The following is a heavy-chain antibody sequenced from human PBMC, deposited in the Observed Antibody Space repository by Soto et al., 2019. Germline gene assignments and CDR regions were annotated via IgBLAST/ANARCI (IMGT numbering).Heavy chain of an antibody. D-gene: IGHD3-9*01. Sequence: EVQLVQSGAEVKKPGESLKISCKGSGYTFNTYWIGWVRQMPGKGLEWMGIVYPGEYETRYSPSCEGQVTISADKSITTAYLQWSRLKASDTAMYYCTRRLADYWGQGTLVTVSP. J-gene: IGHJ4*02. CDR3: TRRLADY. CDR2: VYPGEYET. V-gene: IGHV5-51*03. CDR1: GYTFNTYW.